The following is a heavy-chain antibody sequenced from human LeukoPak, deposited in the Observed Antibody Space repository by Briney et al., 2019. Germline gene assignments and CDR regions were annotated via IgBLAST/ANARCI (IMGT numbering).Heavy chain of an antibody. CDR1: GFIVSDNY. CDR3: ARIEWERLGRAFDI. V-gene: IGHV3-53*01. Sequence: GGSLRLSCAASGFIVSDNYMTWVRQAPGKGLEWVSSIYNTGATHYAESVKGRFTISRDNSKNTLFLQMSSLRAEDMAVYYCARIEWERLGRAFDIWGQGTMATVSS. D-gene: IGHD1-26*01. CDR2: IYNTGAT. J-gene: IGHJ3*02.